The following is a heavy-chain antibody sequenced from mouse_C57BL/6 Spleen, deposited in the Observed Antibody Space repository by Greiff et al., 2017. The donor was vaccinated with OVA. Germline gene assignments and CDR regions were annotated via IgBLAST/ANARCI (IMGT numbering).Heavy chain of an antibody. D-gene: IGHD4-1*01. CDR2: IYPRSGNT. CDR1: GYTFTSYG. V-gene: IGHV1-81*01. J-gene: IGHJ2*01. Sequence: VKLMESGAELARPGASVKLSCKASGYTFTSYGISWVKQRTGQGLEWIGEIYPRSGNTYYNEKFKGKATLTADKSSSTAYMELRSLTSEDSAVYFCARTGTQSYYFDYWGQGTTLTVSS. CDR3: ARTGTQSYYFDY.